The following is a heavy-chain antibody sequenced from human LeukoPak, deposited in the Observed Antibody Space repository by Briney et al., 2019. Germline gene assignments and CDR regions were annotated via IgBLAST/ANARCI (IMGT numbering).Heavy chain of an antibody. CDR3: ARETGATIDY. CDR1: GYTFTGNS. V-gene: IGHV1-2*02. J-gene: IGHJ4*02. Sequence: ASVKVSCKASGYTFTGNSLHWVRQVPGQGLEWMGWINPNSAGTNYAQKFQGRVTMTRDTSISTAYMELSRLRSDDAAVYYCARETGATIDYWGQGTLVTVSS. CDR2: INPNSAGT. D-gene: IGHD1-26*01.